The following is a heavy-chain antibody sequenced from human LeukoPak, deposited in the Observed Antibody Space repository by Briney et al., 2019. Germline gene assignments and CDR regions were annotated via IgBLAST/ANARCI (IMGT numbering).Heavy chain of an antibody. D-gene: IGHD3-10*01. CDR1: GFAFSSYA. CDR3: AKDLRGSAKPYYFDY. J-gene: IGHJ4*02. CDR2: ISGSGGST. Sequence: GGSLRLSCAASGFAFSSYAMSWVRQAPGKGLEWVSAISGSGGSTYYADSVKGRFTISRDNSKNTLYLQMNSLRAEDTAVYYCAKDLRGSAKPYYFDYWGQGTLVTVSS. V-gene: IGHV3-23*01.